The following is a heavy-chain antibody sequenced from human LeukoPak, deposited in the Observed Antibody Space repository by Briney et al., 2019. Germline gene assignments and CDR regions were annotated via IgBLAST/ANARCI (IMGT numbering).Heavy chain of an antibody. Sequence: GGSLRLSCAASGFTFSSYSMNWVRQAPGEGLEWVSSISSSSSYIYYADSVKGRFTISRDNAKNSLYLQMNSLRAEDTAVYYCASPGQSSGYDYWGQGTLVTVSS. V-gene: IGHV3-21*01. CDR3: ASPGQSSGYDY. CDR1: GFTFSSYS. D-gene: IGHD3-22*01. J-gene: IGHJ4*02. CDR2: ISSSSSYI.